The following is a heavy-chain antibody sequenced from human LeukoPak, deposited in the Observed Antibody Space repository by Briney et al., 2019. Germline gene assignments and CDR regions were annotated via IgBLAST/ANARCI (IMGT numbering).Heavy chain of an antibody. J-gene: IGHJ4*02. CDR2: IYYSGST. D-gene: IGHD5-18*01. CDR1: GVSISSGDYY. Sequence: SETLSLTCTVSGVSISSGDYYWSWLRQPPGKGLEWIGYIYYSGSTYYNPSLKSRVTISVDTSKNQFSLKLSSVTAADTAVYYCARAGSGYSYGYTDYWGQGTLVTVSS. CDR3: ARAGSGYSYGYTDY. V-gene: IGHV4-30-4*01.